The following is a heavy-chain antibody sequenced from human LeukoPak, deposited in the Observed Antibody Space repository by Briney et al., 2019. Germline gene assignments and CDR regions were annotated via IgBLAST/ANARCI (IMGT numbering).Heavy chain of an antibody. V-gene: IGHV3-7*01. CDR2: INQDGSEK. J-gene: IGHJ4*02. CDR3: ARDSFETDIDY. Sequence: PGGSLRLSCVASGFTFSGHWMSWVRQAPGKGLEWVANINQDGSEKQYVDSVKGRFTISRDNAKNSLYLQINSLRAEDTAVYYCARDSFETDIDYWGQGTLVTVSS. D-gene: IGHD1-14*01. CDR1: GFTFSGHW.